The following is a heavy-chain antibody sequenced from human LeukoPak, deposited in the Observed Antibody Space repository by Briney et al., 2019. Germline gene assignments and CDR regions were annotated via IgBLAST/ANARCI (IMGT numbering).Heavy chain of an antibody. CDR1: GGSFGGYY. Sequence: SETLSLTCAVYGGSFGGYYWSWIRQPPGKGLEWIGEINHNGSTNYNPSLKSRVTISVDTSKNQFSLKLSSVTAADTAVYYCASSRGTMVRGVLSYYYYYYGMDVWGQGTTVTVSS. J-gene: IGHJ6*02. CDR2: INHNGST. D-gene: IGHD3-10*01. V-gene: IGHV4-34*01. CDR3: ASSRGTMVRGVLSYYYYYYGMDV.